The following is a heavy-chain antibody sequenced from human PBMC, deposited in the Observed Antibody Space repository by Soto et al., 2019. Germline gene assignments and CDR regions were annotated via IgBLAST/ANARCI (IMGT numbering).Heavy chain of an antibody. CDR1: GFAFGSYS. D-gene: IGHD3-10*02. J-gene: IGHJ4*02. V-gene: IGHV3-48*01. CDR2: ISSSSSSI. CDR3: ARDGHPRRSVHFDY. Sequence: GGSLRLSCAASGFAFGSYSLNWVRQAPGKGLEWVSYISSSSSSIYYADSVKGRFTISRDNAKNSLYLQMNSLRAGDTAVCSCARDGHPRRSVHFDYWGQGTPVTVSS.